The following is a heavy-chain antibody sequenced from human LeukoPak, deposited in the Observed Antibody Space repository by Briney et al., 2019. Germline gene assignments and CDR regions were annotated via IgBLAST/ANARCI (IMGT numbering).Heavy chain of an antibody. CDR3: ARARDGGVPWFDL. D-gene: IGHD2-8*02. J-gene: IGHJ5*02. CDR2: IRYDGSNK. Sequence: PGGSLRLSCAASGFTFSSYVMHWVRQAPGKGLEWVAFIRYDGSNKYYPDSVKGRFTISRDNSKNTLYLQMNSLRAEDTAVYYCARARDGGVPWFDLWGQGTLVTVSS. CDR1: GFTFSSYV. V-gene: IGHV3-30*02.